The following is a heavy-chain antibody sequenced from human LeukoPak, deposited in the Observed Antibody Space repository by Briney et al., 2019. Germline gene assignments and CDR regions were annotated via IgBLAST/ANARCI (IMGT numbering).Heavy chain of an antibody. D-gene: IGHD3-16*01. J-gene: IGHJ6*03. CDR2: IYHSGST. CDR1: GGSFSGYY. CDR3: ARETSQKGAHYMDV. Sequence: SSETLSLTCAVYGGSFSGYYWSWIRQPPGKGLEWIGEIYHSGSTNYNPSLKSRLTISVDKSKNQFSLKLSSVTAADTAVYFCARETSQKGAHYMDVWGKGTTVTISS. V-gene: IGHV4-34*01.